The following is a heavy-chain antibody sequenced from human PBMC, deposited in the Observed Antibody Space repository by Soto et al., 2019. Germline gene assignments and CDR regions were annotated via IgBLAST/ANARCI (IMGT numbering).Heavy chain of an antibody. CDR1: GFTFSSYG. Sequence: QVHLVESGGGVVQPGRSLRLSCAASGFTFSSYGMHWVRQAPGKGLEWVAVIWYDGSNKYYADSVKGRFTISRDNSENTLFLQMXXXXXXXXXXXXXXXXXXXXXXXXXXYCYYGMDVWGQGTTVTVSS. CDR3: XXXXXXXXXXXXXYCYYGMDV. J-gene: IGHJ6*02. V-gene: IGHV3-33*01. CDR2: IWYDGSNK.